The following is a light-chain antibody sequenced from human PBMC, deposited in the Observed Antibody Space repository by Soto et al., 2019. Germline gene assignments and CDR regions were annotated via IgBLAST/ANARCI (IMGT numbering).Light chain of an antibody. V-gene: IGKV1-39*01. CDR3: EQCYSTPYT. J-gene: IGKJ2*01. Sequence: DIQMTQSPSSLSASVGDRITITCRASQSFTRFLNWYQHKVGEAPKVLIYAVSSLQSGVPSRFGDSGSGTDFTLTISDLRPEDFATYYCEQCYSTPYTFXQGTKVDVK. CDR1: QSFTRF. CDR2: AVS.